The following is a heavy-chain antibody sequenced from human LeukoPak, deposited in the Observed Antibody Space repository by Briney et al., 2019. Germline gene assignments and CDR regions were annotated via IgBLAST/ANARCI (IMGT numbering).Heavy chain of an antibody. CDR2: IKQDGSEK. Sequence: GGSLKLSCAASGFTFSSYWMSWVRQAPGKGLEWVANIKQDGSEKYYVDSVKGRFTISRDNSKNTLFLLMNSLRAEDTAVYYCARPRYTSGWSDFDYWGQGTLVTVSS. CDR1: GFTFSSYW. V-gene: IGHV3-7*01. D-gene: IGHD6-19*01. CDR3: ARPRYTSGWSDFDY. J-gene: IGHJ4*02.